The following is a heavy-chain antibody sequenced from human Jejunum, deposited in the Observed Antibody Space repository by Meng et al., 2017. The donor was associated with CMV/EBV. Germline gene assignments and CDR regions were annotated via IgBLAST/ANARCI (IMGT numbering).Heavy chain of an antibody. Sequence: SGFSFSSYAMSWVRQAPGKGLEWVSGVSGSGSSTYYTDSVKGRFTISRDNSQKTLHLQMNSLRAEDAAIYYCAKGLTVIWGARDHWGQGTLVTVSS. D-gene: IGHD3-16*01. CDR2: VSGSGSST. V-gene: IGHV3-23*01. CDR3: AKGLTVIWGARDH. J-gene: IGHJ4*02. CDR1: GFSFSSYA.